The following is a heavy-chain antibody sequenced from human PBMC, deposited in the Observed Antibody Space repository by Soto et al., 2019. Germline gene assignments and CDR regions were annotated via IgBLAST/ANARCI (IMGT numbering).Heavy chain of an antibody. J-gene: IGHJ4*02. CDR3: ARDRSRSDY. Sequence: QVHLVQSGAEVKKPGASVKVSCKASGYTFTNYGISWVRQAPGQGLEWMGWISSYNGNTNYAQRFQGRVTMTTDTYTSKADMELRSLRSDDVFVYYCARDRSRSDYWGQGTLVTVSS. CDR2: ISSYNGNT. V-gene: IGHV1-18*03. CDR1: GYTFTNYG. D-gene: IGHD2-2*01.